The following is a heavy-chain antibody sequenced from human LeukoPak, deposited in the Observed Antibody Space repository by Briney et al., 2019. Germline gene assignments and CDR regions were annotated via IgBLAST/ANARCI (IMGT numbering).Heavy chain of an antibody. D-gene: IGHD4-17*01. CDR1: GFSFTSFA. J-gene: IGHJ4*02. Sequence: SVEVSCKASGFSFTSFAVQWGRHARGQRPGWIGWIVVGSGNTNYAQKFQERVTITRDMSTSTAYMELSSLRSEDTAVYYCAAGNGDYFDYWGQGTLVTVSS. CDR2: IVVGSGNT. V-gene: IGHV1-58*01. CDR3: AAGNGDYFDY.